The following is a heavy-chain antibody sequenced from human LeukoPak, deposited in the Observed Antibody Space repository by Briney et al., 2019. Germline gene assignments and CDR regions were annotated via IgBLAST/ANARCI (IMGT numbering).Heavy chain of an antibody. CDR1: GYTFTNYD. CDR2: MNPNSGNT. D-gene: IGHD4-17*01. Sequence: ASVKVSCKASGYTFTNYDINWVRQATGQGLEWMGWMNPNSGNTGYAQKFQGRVTMTRNTSISTAYMKLSSLRSEDTAVYYCARVHGDYPLDYYYYMDVWGKGTTVTVSS. CDR3: ARVHGDYPLDYYYYMDV. V-gene: IGHV1-8*01. J-gene: IGHJ6*03.